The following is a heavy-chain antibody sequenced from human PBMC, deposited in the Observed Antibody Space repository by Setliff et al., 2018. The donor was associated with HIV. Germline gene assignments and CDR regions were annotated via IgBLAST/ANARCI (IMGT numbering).Heavy chain of an antibody. D-gene: IGHD5-18*01. V-gene: IGHV4-34*01. CDR1: GFTFSSYG. J-gene: IGHJ4*01. CDR2: VNHSGST. CDR3: ARQTSYDRGYSYCFDE. Sequence: ESLKISCAASGFTFSSYGMHWVRQPPGKGLEWIGEVNHSGSTNYNPSLKSRVTISVDTSKNQFPLKLTSVTAAGTAVYYCARQTSYDRGYSYCFDEWGHGTLVTVSS.